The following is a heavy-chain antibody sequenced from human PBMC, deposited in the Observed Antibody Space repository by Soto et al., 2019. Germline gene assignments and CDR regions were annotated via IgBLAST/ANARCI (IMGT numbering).Heavy chain of an antibody. J-gene: IGHJ4*02. CDR2: IWYDGSNK. V-gene: IGHV3-33*01. D-gene: IGHD1-26*01. Sequence: QVQLVESGGGVVQPGRSLRLSCAASGFTFSSYGMHWVRQAPGKGLEWVAVIWYDGSNKYYEDSVKGRFTISRDNSKNTLYLQMNSLRAEDTAVYYCAREGKVGATTWRPSGGNDYWGQGTLVTVSS. CDR1: GFTFSSYG. CDR3: AREGKVGATTWRPSGGNDY.